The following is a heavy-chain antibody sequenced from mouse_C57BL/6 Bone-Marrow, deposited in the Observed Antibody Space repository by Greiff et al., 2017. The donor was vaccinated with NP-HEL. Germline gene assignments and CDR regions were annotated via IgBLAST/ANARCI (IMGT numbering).Heavy chain of an antibody. J-gene: IGHJ2*01. CDR2: IYPGGGYT. CDR3: ARRIFDGSSYDYFDY. D-gene: IGHD1-1*01. Sequence: VQLQQSGAELVRPGTSVKMSCKASGYTFTNYWIGWAKQRPGHGLEWIGDIYPGGGYTNYNEKFKGKATLTADKSSSTAYMQFSSLTSEDSAIYYCARRIFDGSSYDYFDYWGQGTTLTVSS. CDR1: GYTFTNYW. V-gene: IGHV1-63*01.